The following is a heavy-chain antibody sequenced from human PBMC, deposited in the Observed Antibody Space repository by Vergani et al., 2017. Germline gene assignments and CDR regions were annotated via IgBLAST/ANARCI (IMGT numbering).Heavy chain of an antibody. Sequence: QVQLQESGPGLVKPSETLSLTCTVSGGSISRYYWSWIRQPPGKGLEWIGYIYYSGSTNYNPSLKSRVTISVDTSKNQFSLKLSSVTAADTAVYYCARGIYGDYAAGYWGQGTLVTVSS. CDR1: GGSISRYY. V-gene: IGHV4-59*08. CDR2: IYYSGST. D-gene: IGHD4-17*01. J-gene: IGHJ4*02. CDR3: ARGIYGDYAAGY.